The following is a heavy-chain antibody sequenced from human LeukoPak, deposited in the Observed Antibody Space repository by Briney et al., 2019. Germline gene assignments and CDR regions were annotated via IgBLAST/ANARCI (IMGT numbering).Heavy chain of an antibody. V-gene: IGHV3-30*02. CDR1: GFTFSSYG. D-gene: IGHD3-9*01. CDR2: IRYDGSNK. J-gene: IGHJ3*02. CDR3: ARDNYDILTGAPVDAFDI. Sequence: GGSLRLSCAASGFTFSSYGMHWVRQAPGKGLEWVAFIRYDGSNKYYADSVKGRFTISRDNSKNTLYLQMNSLRAEDTAVYYCARDNYDILTGAPVDAFDIWGQGTMVTVSS.